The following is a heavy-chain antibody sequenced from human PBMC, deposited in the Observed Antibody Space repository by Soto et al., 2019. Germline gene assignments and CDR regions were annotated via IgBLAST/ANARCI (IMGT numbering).Heavy chain of an antibody. Sequence: QVQLVQSGAEVKKPGASVKVSCKASGYTFTSYYMHWVRQAPGQGLEWMGIINPSGGSTSYAQKFQGRVSMSGDGSTSTVYMELSSLRSEDTAVYYCAREHSNYGYDYWGQGTLVTVSS. CDR2: INPSGGST. J-gene: IGHJ4*02. CDR1: GYTFTSYY. CDR3: AREHSNYGYDY. V-gene: IGHV1-46*01. D-gene: IGHD4-4*01.